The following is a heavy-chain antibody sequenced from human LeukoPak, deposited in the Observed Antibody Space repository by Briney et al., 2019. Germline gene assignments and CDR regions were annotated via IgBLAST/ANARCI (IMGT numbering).Heavy chain of an antibody. Sequence: SETLSLTCTVSGGSISSYYWSWIRQPPGKGLEWIGYIYYSGSTNYNPSLKSRVTISVDTSKKQFSLKLSSLIAADTAVYYCARESPAMINEGFDPWGQGTLVTVSS. D-gene: IGHD3-22*01. V-gene: IGHV4-59*01. CDR2: IYYSGST. J-gene: IGHJ5*02. CDR1: GGSISSYY. CDR3: ARESPAMINEGFDP.